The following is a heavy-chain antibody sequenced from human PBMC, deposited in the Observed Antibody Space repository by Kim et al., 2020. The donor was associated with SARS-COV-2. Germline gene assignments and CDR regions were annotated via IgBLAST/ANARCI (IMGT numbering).Heavy chain of an antibody. CDR1: GNTFTTYG. CDR2: INAGNDNT. CDR3: GRALVGQVDY. V-gene: IGHV1-3*01. Sequence: ASGKVSCKASGNTFTTYGMDWVRQAPGQRLEWMGWINAGNDNTKYSQKFQGRVTITRDTSARTVYMELSSLRSEDTAVYYCGRALVGQVDYWGQGTLVTVSS. J-gene: IGHJ4*02. D-gene: IGHD3-3*02.